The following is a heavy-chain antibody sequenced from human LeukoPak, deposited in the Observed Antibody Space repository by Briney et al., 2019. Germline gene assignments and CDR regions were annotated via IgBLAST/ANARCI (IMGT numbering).Heavy chain of an antibody. V-gene: IGHV3-48*01. CDR1: GFTFSSYS. Sequence: GGSLRLSCAASGFTFSSYSMNWVRQAPGKGLEWVSYITSSGGTMYYADSVKGRFTISRDNAKNSLYLQMNGLRAEDTAVYYCARGPSGYHNTGGQGTLVTVSS. D-gene: IGHD5-12*01. CDR3: ARGPSGYHNT. CDR2: ITSSGGTM. J-gene: IGHJ4*02.